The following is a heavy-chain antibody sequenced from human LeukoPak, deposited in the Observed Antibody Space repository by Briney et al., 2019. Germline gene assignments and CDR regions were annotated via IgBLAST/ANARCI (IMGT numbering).Heavy chain of an antibody. Sequence: SETLSLTCAVSGGSISSTNWWSWVRQPPGKGLEWIGEIYHSGITNYNPSLKSRVTISVDKSKNQFSLKLSSVTAADTAVYYCAGHSWFGELYYYYYYMDVWGKGTTVTISS. CDR1: GGSISSTNW. J-gene: IGHJ6*03. D-gene: IGHD3-10*01. V-gene: IGHV4-4*02. CDR3: AGHSWFGELYYYYYYMDV. CDR2: IYHSGIT.